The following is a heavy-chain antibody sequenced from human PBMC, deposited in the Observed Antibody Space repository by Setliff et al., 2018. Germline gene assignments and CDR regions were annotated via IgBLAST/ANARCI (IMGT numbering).Heavy chain of an antibody. V-gene: IGHV3-48*04. Sequence: GGSLRLSCAASGFTFSSYGMHWVRQAPGKGLEWVSYISSSSTIYYADSVKGRFTISRDNAKKSLYLQMNSLRAEDTAVYYCARRYNFWSGYLDYWGQGTLVTVSS. D-gene: IGHD3-3*01. CDR3: ARRYNFWSGYLDY. CDR2: ISSSSTI. CDR1: GFTFSSYG. J-gene: IGHJ4*02.